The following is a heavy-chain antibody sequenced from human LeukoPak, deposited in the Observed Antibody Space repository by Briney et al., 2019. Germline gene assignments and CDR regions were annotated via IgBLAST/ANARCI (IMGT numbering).Heavy chain of an antibody. CDR3: ARGEHYGMDV. V-gene: IGHV5-51*01. J-gene: IGHJ6*02. D-gene: IGHD1-26*01. CDR2: IYPGDSDT. Sequence: EWMGIIYPGDSDTRYSPSFQGQVTISADKSISTAYLQWSSLKASDTAMYYCARGEHYGMDVWGQGTTVTVSS.